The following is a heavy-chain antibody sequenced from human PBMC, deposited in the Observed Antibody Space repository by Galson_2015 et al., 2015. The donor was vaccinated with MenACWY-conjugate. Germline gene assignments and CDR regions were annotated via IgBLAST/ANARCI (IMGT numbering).Heavy chain of an antibody. J-gene: IGHJ6*02. CDR1: GFSSDDYG. CDR2: INWNGVST. D-gene: IGHD4-17*01. V-gene: IGHV3-20*04. CDR3: ARDRATVTNYYYYGQDV. Sequence: SLRLSCAASGFSSDDYGMSWVRQAPGKGLEWVSVINWNGVSTDYADSVKGRFTISRDNAKNSLYLQMNSLRAEDTALYYCARDRATVTNYYYYGQDVWGQGTTVIVSS.